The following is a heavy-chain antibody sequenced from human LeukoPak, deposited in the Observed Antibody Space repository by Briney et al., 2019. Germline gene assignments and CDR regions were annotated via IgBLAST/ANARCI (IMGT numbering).Heavy chain of an antibody. Sequence: GGSLRLSCAASGFTFSSYSMNWVRQAPGKGLEWVSAISGSGGSTYYADSVKGRFTISRDNSKNTLYLQMNSLRAEDTAVYYCAKELLWFGAYYFDYWGQGTLVTVSS. CDR3: AKELLWFGAYYFDY. D-gene: IGHD3-10*01. V-gene: IGHV3-23*01. CDR1: GFTFSSYS. J-gene: IGHJ4*02. CDR2: ISGSGGST.